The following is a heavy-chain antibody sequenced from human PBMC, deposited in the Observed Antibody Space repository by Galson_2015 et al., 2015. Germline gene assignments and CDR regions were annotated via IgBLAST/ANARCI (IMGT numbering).Heavy chain of an antibody. V-gene: IGHV1-69*13. CDR2: IIPIFGTA. J-gene: IGHJ6*02. CDR3: ARGARQPLGADGPPQGNWNYDPLYYYGMDV. CDR1: GGTFSSYA. D-gene: IGHD1-7*01. Sequence: SVKVSCKASGGTFSSYAISWVRQAPGQGLEWMGGIIPIFGTANYAQKFQGRVTITADESTSTAYMELSSLRSEDTAVYYCARGARQPLGADGPPQGNWNYDPLYYYGMDVWGQGTTVIVSS.